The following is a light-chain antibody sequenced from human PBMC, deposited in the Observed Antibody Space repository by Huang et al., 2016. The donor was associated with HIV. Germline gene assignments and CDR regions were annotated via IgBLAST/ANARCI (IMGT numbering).Light chain of an antibody. CDR1: PAISNS. Sequence: DRVTLTCRASPAISNSLVWYQQQPGKAPKRLLFAASRLDSGVPSRFSGSGSATDYTLTISSLQPEDFATYYCQQYFTSPLAFGGGTRVEIK. V-gene: IGKV1-NL1*01. CDR3: QQYFTSPLA. J-gene: IGKJ4*02. CDR2: AAS.